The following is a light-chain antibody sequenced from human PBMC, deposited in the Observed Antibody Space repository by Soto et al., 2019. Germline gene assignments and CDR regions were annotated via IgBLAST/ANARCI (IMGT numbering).Light chain of an antibody. CDR2: AAS. Sequence: DIQMTQSPSSLSASVGDRVTITCRASQGISSYLNWYQQKPGKAPNLLVYAASTLHSGVPSRFSGSGSGTDFTLTISSLQPEDFAIYYCQQSYSTPNTFGQGTRLEIK. J-gene: IGKJ5*01. CDR3: QQSYSTPNT. V-gene: IGKV1-39*01. CDR1: QGISSY.